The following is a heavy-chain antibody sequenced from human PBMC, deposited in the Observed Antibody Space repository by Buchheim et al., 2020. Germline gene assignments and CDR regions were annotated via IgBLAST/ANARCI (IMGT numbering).Heavy chain of an antibody. D-gene: IGHD7-27*01. V-gene: IGHV3-23*01. CDR1: GFTLSSYA. CDR2: ISGSGGST. Sequence: EVQLLESGGGLVQPGGSLRLSCASSGFTLSSYAMSWVHQAPGKGLEWVSAISGSGGSTYYADSVKFRFTTSRDNQKKTLYLQMNSLRAEDTAVYYCAKDTKLGRGGFDYWGQGTL. J-gene: IGHJ4*02. CDR3: AKDTKLGRGGFDY.